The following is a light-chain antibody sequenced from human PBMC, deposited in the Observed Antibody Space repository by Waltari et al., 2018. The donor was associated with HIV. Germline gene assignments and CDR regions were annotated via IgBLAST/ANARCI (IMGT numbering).Light chain of an antibody. CDR3: GTWDSSLSAGV. CDR1: SSNIGKNY. Sequence: QSVLTQPPSVSAAPGQKVTISCSGSSSNIGKNYISWYQQLPGTAPKLLVYDNNTRPSGIPDRFSGSKSGTSATLGITGLQTGDEADYYCGTWDSSLSAGVFGGGTKLTVL. CDR2: DNN. V-gene: IGLV1-51*01. J-gene: IGLJ2*01.